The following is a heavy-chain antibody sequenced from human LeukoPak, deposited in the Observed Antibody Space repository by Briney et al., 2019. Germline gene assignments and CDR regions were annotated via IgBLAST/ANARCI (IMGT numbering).Heavy chain of an antibody. CDR3: ARDGARVGGWYSTYYYYYMDV. Sequence: ASVKVSCKASGYTFTSYYMHWVRQAPGQGLEWMGIINPSGGSTSYAQKFQGRVTMTRDMATSTVYMELSSLRSEDTAVYYCARDGARVGGWYSTYYYYYMDVWGKGTTVTVSS. D-gene: IGHD6-19*01. J-gene: IGHJ6*03. V-gene: IGHV1-46*01. CDR2: INPSGGST. CDR1: GYTFTSYY.